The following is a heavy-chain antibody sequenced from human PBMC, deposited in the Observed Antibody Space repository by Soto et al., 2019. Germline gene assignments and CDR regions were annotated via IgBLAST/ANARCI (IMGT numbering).Heavy chain of an antibody. CDR1: GGSISSGDYY. J-gene: IGHJ6*02. CDR2: IYYSGST. Sequence: SETLSLTCTVSGGSISSGDYYWRWIRQPPGKGLEWIGYIYYSGSTYYNPSLKSRVTISVDTSKNQFSLKLSSVTAADTAVYYCARSRPPSVLWFGSPAYYYYGMDVWGQGTTVTVSS. V-gene: IGHV4-30-4*01. D-gene: IGHD3-10*01. CDR3: ARSRPPSVLWFGSPAYYYYGMDV.